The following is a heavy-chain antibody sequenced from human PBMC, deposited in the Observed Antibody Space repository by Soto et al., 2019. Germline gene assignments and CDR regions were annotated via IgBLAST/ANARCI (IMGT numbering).Heavy chain of an antibody. Sequence: SGGSLRLSCAASGFTFDDYAMHWVRQAPGKGLEWVSGISWNSGSIGYADSVKGRFTISRDNAKNSLYLQMNSLRAEDTALYYCAKDLGPGLELQHYGMDVWGQGTTVTVSS. CDR2: ISWNSGSI. V-gene: IGHV3-9*01. CDR3: AKDLGPGLELQHYGMDV. CDR1: GFTFDDYA. D-gene: IGHD1-7*01. J-gene: IGHJ6*02.